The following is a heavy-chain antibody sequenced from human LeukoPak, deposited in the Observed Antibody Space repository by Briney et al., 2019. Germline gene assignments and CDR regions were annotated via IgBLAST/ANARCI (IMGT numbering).Heavy chain of an antibody. CDR2: INHSGST. Sequence: SETLSLTCAVYGGSFSGYYWSWLRQPPGKGLESIGEINHSGSTNYNPSLKSRVTISVDTSKNQFSLKLSSVSAADTAVYYCARTRTVTAFDIWGQGTMVTVSS. CDR1: GGSFSGYY. J-gene: IGHJ3*02. CDR3: ARTRTVTAFDI. D-gene: IGHD4-11*01. V-gene: IGHV4-34*01.